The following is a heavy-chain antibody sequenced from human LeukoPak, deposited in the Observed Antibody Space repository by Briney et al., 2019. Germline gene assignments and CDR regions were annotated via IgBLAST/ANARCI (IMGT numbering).Heavy chain of an antibody. CDR2: IYYSGST. CDR1: GGSISSYY. J-gene: IGHJ4*02. CDR3: ARGRFPRDVLGAY. Sequence: SETLSLTCTVSGGSISSYYWSWIRQPPGKGLEWIGYIYYSGSTNYNPSLKSRVTISVDTSKNQFSLKLSSVTAADTAVYYCARGRFPRDVLGAYWGQGTLVTVSS. D-gene: IGHD2-8*01. V-gene: IGHV4-59*01.